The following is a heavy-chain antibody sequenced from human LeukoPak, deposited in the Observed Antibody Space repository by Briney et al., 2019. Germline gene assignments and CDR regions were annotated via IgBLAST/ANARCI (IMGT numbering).Heavy chain of an antibody. CDR2: ISAYNGNT. J-gene: IGHJ4*02. Sequence: ASVKVSCKASGYTFTSYGISWVRQAPGQGLEWMGWISAYNGNTNYAQKLQGRVTMTTDTSTSTAYMELRSLRSDDTAVYYCARGYDIVTGYYTPPDYWGQGTLVTVSS. CDR1: GYTFTSYG. V-gene: IGHV1-18*01. D-gene: IGHD3-9*01. CDR3: ARGYDIVTGYYTPPDY.